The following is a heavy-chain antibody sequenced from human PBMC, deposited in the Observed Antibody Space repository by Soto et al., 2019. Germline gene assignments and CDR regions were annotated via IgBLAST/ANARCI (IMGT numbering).Heavy chain of an antibody. CDR3: AKGSAAYCRVAFCYGFDS. CDR1: GLTFSNYA. J-gene: IGHJ4*02. Sequence: GGSLRLSCAASGLTFSNYAMSWVRQTPETGLEWVSAISGRGGRGGTYYADSVKGRFSISRDDSKNTLYLQMERLRPEDTAIYFCAKGSAAYCRVAFCYGFDSWGQGILVTVSS. CDR2: ISGRGGRGGT. V-gene: IGHV3-23*01. D-gene: IGHD2-15*01.